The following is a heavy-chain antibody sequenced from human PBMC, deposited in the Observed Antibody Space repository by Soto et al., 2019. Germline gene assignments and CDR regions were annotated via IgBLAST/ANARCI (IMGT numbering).Heavy chain of an antibody. CDR3: ARDLAAGDH. V-gene: IGHV1-46*01. J-gene: IGHJ4*02. CDR2: INPASGSK. CDR1: GYTFTHYY. Sequence: QVQLVQSGAEVKKPGASVKLSCRTSGYTFTHYYIHWVRQAPGQGLEWLGIINPASGSKNYAQDFQGRVTLTMDTSTTTVYMDLSGLRAEDTAIFYGARDLAAGDHWGQGTMGRVSS. D-gene: IGHD6-13*01.